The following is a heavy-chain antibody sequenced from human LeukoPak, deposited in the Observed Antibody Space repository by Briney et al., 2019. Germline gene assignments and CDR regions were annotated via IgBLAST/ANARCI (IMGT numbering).Heavy chain of an antibody. D-gene: IGHD6-13*01. Sequence: PGGSLRLSCAASGFTFSSYGMHWVRQAPGKGLEWVAFIRYDGSNKYYADSVKGRFTISRDNSKNTLYLQMNSLRAEDTAVYYCAKDHSVEYYFDYWGQGTLVTVSS. CDR2: IRYDGSNK. J-gene: IGHJ4*02. V-gene: IGHV3-30*02. CDR1: GFTFSSYG. CDR3: AKDHSVEYYFDY.